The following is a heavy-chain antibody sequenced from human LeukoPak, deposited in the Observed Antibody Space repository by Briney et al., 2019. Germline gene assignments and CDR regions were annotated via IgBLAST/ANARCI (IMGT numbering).Heavy chain of an antibody. CDR1: GLTGSHNY. Sequence: GGSLRLSCAASGLTGSHNYVSWVRQAPGKGLEWVSAISGSGGRTYYADSVKGRFTISRDNSKNTLYLQMNSLRAEDTAVYYCAKSPPALSVPLDYWGQGTLVTVSS. CDR2: ISGSGGRT. J-gene: IGHJ4*02. V-gene: IGHV3-23*01. D-gene: IGHD3-10*01. CDR3: AKSPPALSVPLDY.